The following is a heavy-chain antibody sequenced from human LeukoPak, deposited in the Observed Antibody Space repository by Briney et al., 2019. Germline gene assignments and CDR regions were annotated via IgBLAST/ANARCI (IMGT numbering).Heavy chain of an antibody. CDR1: GGSVSSYY. D-gene: IGHD3-3*01. CDR2: IYSSGII. V-gene: IGHV4-4*07. Sequence: SETLSLTCTVSGGSVSSYYWSWIRQPAGKAPEWIGRIYSSGIINYNPSLKSRVTMSLDNSKNQLSLKLSYVTAADTAVYYCARDTGKSGYPDYWGQGTLVTVSS. CDR3: ARDTGKSGYPDY. J-gene: IGHJ4*02.